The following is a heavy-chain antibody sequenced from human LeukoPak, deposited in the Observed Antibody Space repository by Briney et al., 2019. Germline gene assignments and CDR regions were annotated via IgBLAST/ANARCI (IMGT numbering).Heavy chain of an antibody. D-gene: IGHD5-18*01. CDR3: AGGYSYGYYYYYGMDV. J-gene: IGHJ6*02. CDR2: ISAYNGNT. V-gene: IGHV1-18*01. CDR1: GYTFTSYG. Sequence: ASVKVSCKASGYTFTSYGISWVRQAPGQGLEWMGWISAYNGNTNYAQELQGRVTMTTDTSTSTAYMELRSLRSDDTAVYYCAGGYSYGYYYYYGMDVWGQGTTVTVSS.